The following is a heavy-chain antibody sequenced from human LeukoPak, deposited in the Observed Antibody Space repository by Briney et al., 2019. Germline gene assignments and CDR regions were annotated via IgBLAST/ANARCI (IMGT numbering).Heavy chain of an antibody. CDR3: ARSSGYYSSLFYIHV. CDR1: GYTFTSYY. Sequence: ASVKVSCKASGYTFTSYYMHWVRQAPGQGLEWVGIINPSGDPTTYAQKFQGRVTMTSDMSTSTVYMELSSLSSEDTAVYYCARSSGYYSSLFYIHVWGKGTTVTVSS. J-gene: IGHJ6*03. D-gene: IGHD3-22*01. CDR2: INPSGDPT. V-gene: IGHV1-46*01.